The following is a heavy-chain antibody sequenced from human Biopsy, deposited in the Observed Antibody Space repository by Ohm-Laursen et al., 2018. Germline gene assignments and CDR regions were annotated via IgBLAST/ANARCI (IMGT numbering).Heavy chain of an antibody. D-gene: IGHD4-17*01. CDR1: GFTFRDHG. J-gene: IGHJ6*02. CDR2: ISYDGSNK. Sequence: SLRLSCTASGFTFRDHGMLWVRQAPGKGLEWVSLISYDGSNKYYAESMRGRFTISRDNSKNTLFLQMNSLRAEDTAVYYCARSYGDYWGDYYYGLDVWGQGATVSVSS. CDR3: ARSYGDYWGDYYYGLDV. V-gene: IGHV3-30*03.